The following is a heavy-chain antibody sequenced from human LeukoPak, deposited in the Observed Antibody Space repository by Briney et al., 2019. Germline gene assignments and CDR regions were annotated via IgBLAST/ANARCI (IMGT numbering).Heavy chain of an antibody. D-gene: IGHD5-24*01. V-gene: IGHV4-59*08. CDR3: ARLDAAAGRYLQFFY. Sequence: SETLSLTCTVSGGSISNYYWSWIRQSPEKGLEWIGYIHDSGSTNYHPSLKSRVTISVDTSKNQFSLKLSSVTAADTAVYYCARLDAAAGRYLQFFYWGQGTLVTISS. J-gene: IGHJ4*02. CDR2: IHDSGST. CDR1: GGSISNYY.